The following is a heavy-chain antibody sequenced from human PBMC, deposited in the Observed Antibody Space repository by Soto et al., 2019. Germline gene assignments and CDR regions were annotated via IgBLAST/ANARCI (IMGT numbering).Heavy chain of an antibody. D-gene: IGHD2-15*01. Sequence: QEQLVESGGGVVQPGRSLRLSYAASGFTFCSYGMHWVRQAPGKGREWVAVISYDGSNKYYADSVKGRFTISRDNSKNTLYLQMNSLRAEDTAVYYCAKDSSGHSTSEYFQHWGQGTLVTVSS. CDR1: GFTFCSYG. CDR2: ISYDGSNK. CDR3: AKDSSGHSTSEYFQH. V-gene: IGHV3-30*18. J-gene: IGHJ1*01.